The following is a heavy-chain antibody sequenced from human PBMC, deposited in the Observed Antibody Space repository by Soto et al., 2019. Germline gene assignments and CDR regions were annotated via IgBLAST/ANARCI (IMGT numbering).Heavy chain of an antibody. V-gene: IGHV1-18*01. D-gene: IGHD6-13*01. Sequence: GASVKVSCKASGYTFTSYGISWVRQAPGQGLEWMGWISAYNGNTNYAQKLQGRVTMTTDTSTSTAYMELRSLRSDDTAVYYCAKEQKDSSSWSELNYWGQGTLVTVSS. CDR1: GYTFTSYG. CDR3: AKEQKDSSSWSELNY. J-gene: IGHJ4*02. CDR2: ISAYNGNT.